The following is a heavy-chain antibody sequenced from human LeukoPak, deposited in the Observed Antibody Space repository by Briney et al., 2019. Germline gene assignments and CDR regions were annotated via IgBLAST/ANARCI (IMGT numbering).Heavy chain of an antibody. Sequence: LAGGSLRLSCAASGFTFSSYSMNWVRQAPGKGLEWVSAISGSGGSTYYADSVKGRFTISRDNSKNTLYLQMNSLRAEDTAVYYCAKDDEGLTMIVTAFDIWGQGTMVTVSS. D-gene: IGHD3-22*01. V-gene: IGHV3-23*01. J-gene: IGHJ3*02. CDR1: GFTFSSYS. CDR2: ISGSGGST. CDR3: AKDDEGLTMIVTAFDI.